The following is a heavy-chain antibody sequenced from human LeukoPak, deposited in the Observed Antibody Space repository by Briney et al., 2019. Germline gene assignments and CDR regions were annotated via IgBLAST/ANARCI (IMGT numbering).Heavy chain of an antibody. CDR3: ARAPKTYYYDSSGYYYLYYFDY. Sequence: SETLSLTCTVSGYSIGSGYYWGWIRQPPGKGLEWIGSISHSGTYYNPSLKSRVTISVDTSKNQFSLKLSSVTAADTAVYYCARAPKTYYYDSSGYYYLYYFDYWGQGTLVTVSS. D-gene: IGHD3-22*01. V-gene: IGHV4-38-2*02. CDR1: GYSIGSGYY. J-gene: IGHJ4*02. CDR2: ISHSGT.